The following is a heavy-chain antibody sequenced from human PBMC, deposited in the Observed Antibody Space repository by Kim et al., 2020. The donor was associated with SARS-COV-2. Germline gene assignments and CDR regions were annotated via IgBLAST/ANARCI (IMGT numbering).Heavy chain of an antibody. D-gene: IGHD2-21*01. Sequence: GRTNSHPSLERRVTMSVATSKHQFSLKLPSVTAADTAVYYCARIAVFDFHYWGQGTLVTVSS. CDR3: ARIAVFDFHY. CDR2: GRT. V-gene: IGHV4-34*01. J-gene: IGHJ4*02.